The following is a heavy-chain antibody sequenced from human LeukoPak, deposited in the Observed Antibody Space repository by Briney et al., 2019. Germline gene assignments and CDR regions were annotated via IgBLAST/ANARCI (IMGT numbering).Heavy chain of an antibody. Sequence: PGGSLRLSCEASGFTFSSKEMNWVRQAPGKGLEWVSYISSSGDSIYYADSVKGRFTISRDNANNMLYLQMNSLRVDDTAVYYCARDPLDVVPTDYWGQGTLVTVSS. CDR1: GFTFSSKE. V-gene: IGHV3-48*03. D-gene: IGHD2-21*01. CDR2: ISSSGDSI. J-gene: IGHJ4*02. CDR3: ARDPLDVVPTDY.